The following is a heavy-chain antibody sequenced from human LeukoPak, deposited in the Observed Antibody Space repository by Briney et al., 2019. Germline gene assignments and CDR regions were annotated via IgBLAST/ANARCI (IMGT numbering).Heavy chain of an antibody. Sequence: SQTLSLTCVISGDSVSSNIAAWTWIRQSPSRGLEWLGRTYYRSRWFYEYAVSVKGRIIINLDTSKNQLSLQMNSLRAEDTAFYYCAKGNRDSSGFYYYYGMDVWGQGTTVTVSS. D-gene: IGHD3-22*01. CDR2: TYYRSRWFY. J-gene: IGHJ6*02. CDR3: AKGNRDSSGFYYYYGMDV. CDR1: GDSVSSNIAA. V-gene: IGHV6-1*01.